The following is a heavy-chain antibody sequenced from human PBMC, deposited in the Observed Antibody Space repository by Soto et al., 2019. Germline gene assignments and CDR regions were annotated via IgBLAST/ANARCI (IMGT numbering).Heavy chain of an antibody. Sequence: EVQLLESGGGLVQPGGSLRLSCAASGFTFSSYAMSWVRQAPGKGLEWVSAVGTGGTAYYADSVKGRFTISRDNSKNTLYLQMNRLRAEDTAVYYCVPYIPAAGMRYFQHWGQGTLVTVSS. D-gene: IGHD6-13*01. CDR3: VPYIPAAGMRYFQH. CDR1: GFTFSSYA. V-gene: IGHV3-23*01. CDR2: VGTGGTA. J-gene: IGHJ1*01.